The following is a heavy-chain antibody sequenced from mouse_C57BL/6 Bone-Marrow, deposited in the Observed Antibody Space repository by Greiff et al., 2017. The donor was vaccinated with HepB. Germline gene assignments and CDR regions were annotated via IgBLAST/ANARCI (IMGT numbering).Heavy chain of an antibody. V-gene: IGHV1-19*01. D-gene: IGHD2-10*01. CDR2: INPYNGGT. Sequence: EVQLQQSGPVLVKPGASVKMSCKASGYTFTDYYMNWVKQSHGKSLEWIGVINPYNGGTSYNQKFKGKATLTVDKSSSTAYMELNSLTSEDSAVYYCARKGDLLLYYFDYWGQGTTLTVSS. CDR3: ARKGDLLLYYFDY. J-gene: IGHJ2*01. CDR1: GYTFTDYY.